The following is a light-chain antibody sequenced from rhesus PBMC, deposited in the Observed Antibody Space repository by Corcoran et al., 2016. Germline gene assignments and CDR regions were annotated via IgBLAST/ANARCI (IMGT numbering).Light chain of an antibody. J-gene: IGKJ4*01. V-gene: IGKV1-25*01. Sequence: DIQMTQSPSSVSASVGDRVTITCRANQDINTYLAWYQQKPGKAPKLLIYYATTLQGGVPSRVRGSGSGTEFTLTISSLQPEDFATYYCQQYNNLVTFGGGTKVEIK. CDR3: QQYNNLVT. CDR1: QDINTY. CDR2: YAT.